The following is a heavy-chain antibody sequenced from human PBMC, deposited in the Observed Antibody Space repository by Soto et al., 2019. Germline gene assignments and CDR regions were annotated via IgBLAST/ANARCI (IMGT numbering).Heavy chain of an antibody. J-gene: IGHJ4*02. CDR3: ARDFGYGSSPDFDY. D-gene: IGHD6-6*01. CDR1: GYTFPSIG. V-gene: IGHV1-18*01. CDR2: ISAYNGNT. Sequence: QVQLVQSGAEVKKPGASVKVSCKAPGYTFPSIGFSWVRQAPGQGLRWMGWISAYNGNTNYAQKLQGRVTMTTDTSTSTAYMELRSLRSDDTAVYYCARDFGYGSSPDFDYWGQGTLVTVSS.